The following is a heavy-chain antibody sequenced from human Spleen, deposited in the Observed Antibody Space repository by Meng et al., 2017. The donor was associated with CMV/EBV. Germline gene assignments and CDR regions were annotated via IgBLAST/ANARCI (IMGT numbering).Heavy chain of an antibody. CDR2: MNPNSGNT. CDR3: ARSLGSSVGSVQYGLGY. Sequence: ASVKVSCKASGYTFTSYDINWVRQATGQGLEWMGWMNPNSGNTGYAQKFQGRVTMTRDTSTSTVYMELSSLTSEDTAVYYCARSLGSSVGSVQYGLGYWGQGTLVTVSS. CDR1: GYTFTSYD. V-gene: IGHV1-8*01. D-gene: IGHD6-6*01. J-gene: IGHJ4*02.